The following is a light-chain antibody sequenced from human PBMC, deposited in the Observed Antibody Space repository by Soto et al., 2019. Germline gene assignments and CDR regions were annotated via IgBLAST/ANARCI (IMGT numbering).Light chain of an antibody. CDR2: GAS. J-gene: IGKJ4*01. CDR3: QQYDSSPLT. V-gene: IGKV3-20*01. Sequence: EIVLTQSPGTLSLSPGERATLSCRASQSVSSSYLAWYQQKPGQAPRLLIYGASSRATGIPDRFSGSGSGTDVTLTINRLEPEDFAVYYWQQYDSSPLTFGGGTKVEIK. CDR1: QSVSSSY.